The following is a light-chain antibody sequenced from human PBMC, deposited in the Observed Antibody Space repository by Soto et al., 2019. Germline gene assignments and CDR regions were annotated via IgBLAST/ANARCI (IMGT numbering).Light chain of an antibody. CDR1: QGISSY. CDR3: QQSYSFPRT. Sequence: DIQLTQSPSFLSASVGDRVTITCRTNQGISSYLAWYQQKPGKPPKLLIYSASTRPSGVPSRFIGSGSGTDFSLTISSLQPEDFATYYCQQSYSFPRTFGRGTKVDIK. CDR2: SAS. J-gene: IGKJ1*01. V-gene: IGKV1-9*01.